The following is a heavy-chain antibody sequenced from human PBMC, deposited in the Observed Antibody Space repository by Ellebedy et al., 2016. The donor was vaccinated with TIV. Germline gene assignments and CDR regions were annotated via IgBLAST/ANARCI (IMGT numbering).Heavy chain of an antibody. CDR1: GFTFSSYG. V-gene: IGHV3-23*01. CDR3: AKDSRIAGPYYFDY. Sequence: PGGSLRLSCAASGFTFSSYGMSWVRQAPGKGLEWVSGISAAGVTYYADSVKGRFTISRDNSKNTLYLQMNSLRAEDTAVYFCAKDSRIAGPYYFDYWGQGTLVTVSS. J-gene: IGHJ4*02. D-gene: IGHD3-10*01. CDR2: ISAAGVT.